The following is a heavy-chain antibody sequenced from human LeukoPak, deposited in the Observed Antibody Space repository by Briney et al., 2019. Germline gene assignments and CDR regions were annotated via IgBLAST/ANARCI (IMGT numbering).Heavy chain of an antibody. J-gene: IGHJ4*02. Sequence: SQTLSLTCTVSGDSISSYYWSWIRQPPGKGLEWIGYIYYSGSTNYNPSLKSRVTISVDTSKNQFSLKLSSVTAADTAVYYCARSRGMGFDYWGQGTLVTVSS. CDR1: GDSISSYY. V-gene: IGHV4-59*01. CDR2: IYYSGST. CDR3: ARSRGMGFDY. D-gene: IGHD3-10*01.